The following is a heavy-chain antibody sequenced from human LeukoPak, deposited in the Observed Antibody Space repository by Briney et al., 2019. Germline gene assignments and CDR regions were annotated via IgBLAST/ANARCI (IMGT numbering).Heavy chain of an antibody. J-gene: IGHJ4*02. CDR3: AKVRGGSYIFDY. V-gene: IGHV1-69*04. CDR2: IIPILGIA. D-gene: IGHD1-26*01. Sequence: SVKVSCKASGGTFSSYAISWVRQAPGQGLEWMGRIIPILGIANYAQKFQGRVTITADKSTSTAYMELSSLRSEDTAVYYCAKVRGGSYIFDYWGQGTLVTVSS. CDR1: GGTFSSYA.